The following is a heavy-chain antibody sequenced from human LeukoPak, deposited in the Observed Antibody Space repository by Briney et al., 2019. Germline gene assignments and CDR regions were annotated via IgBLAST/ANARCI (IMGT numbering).Heavy chain of an antibody. CDR1: EFTFDNYA. Sequence: GGSLRLSCAVSEFTFDNYAMSWVRQAPGKGLEWVSGIRDSGGSTFYADSVKGRFTISRDNSKNTLYLQMNSLRVEDTAVYYCVKDVAGPDIWGQGTMVTVSS. J-gene: IGHJ3*02. CDR3: VKDVAGPDI. D-gene: IGHD2-21*01. V-gene: IGHV3-23*01. CDR2: IRDSGGST.